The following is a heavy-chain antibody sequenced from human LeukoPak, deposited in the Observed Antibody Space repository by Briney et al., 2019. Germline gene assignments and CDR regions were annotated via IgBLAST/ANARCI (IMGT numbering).Heavy chain of an antibody. V-gene: IGHV4-39*07. D-gene: IGHD2-2*01. CDR3: ARTGVVVVPAATSFDY. J-gene: IGHJ4*02. Sequence: SETLSLTCTVSGGSISSSSYYWGWIRQPPGKGLEWIGSIYYSGSTYYNPSLKSRVTISVDTSKNQFSLKLSSVTAADTAVYYCARTGVVVVPAATSFDYWGQGTLVTVSS. CDR2: IYYSGST. CDR1: GGSISSSSYY.